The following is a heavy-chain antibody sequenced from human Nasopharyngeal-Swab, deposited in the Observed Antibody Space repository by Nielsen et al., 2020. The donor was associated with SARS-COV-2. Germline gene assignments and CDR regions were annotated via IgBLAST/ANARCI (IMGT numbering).Heavy chain of an antibody. CDR3: ARGGEYGAYDAPYY. CDR2: IVPALGLP. Sequence: SVQVSCKSSGDTFTNYAISWVRQAPGQGLEWMGWIVPALGLPNYAQKFRGRVTISADRSTTTSYLELSSLRSEDTAIYYCARGGEYGAYDAPYYWGQGTLVTVSS. V-gene: IGHV1-69*10. CDR1: GDTFTNYA. J-gene: IGHJ4*02. D-gene: IGHD5-12*01.